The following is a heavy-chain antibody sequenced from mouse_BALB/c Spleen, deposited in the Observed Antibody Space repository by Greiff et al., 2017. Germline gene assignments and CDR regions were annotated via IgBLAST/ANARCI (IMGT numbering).Heavy chain of an antibody. V-gene: IGHV1-7*01. J-gene: IGHJ2*01. D-gene: IGHD2-4*01. CDR2: INPSTGYT. CDR3: ARDYDFFDY. CDR1: GYTFTSYW. Sequence: VQLQQSGAELAKPGASVKMSCKASGYTFTSYWMHWVKQRPGQGLEWIGYINPSTGYTEYNQKFKDKATLTADKSSSTAYMQLSSLTSEDSAVYYCARDYDFFDYWGQGTTLTVSS.